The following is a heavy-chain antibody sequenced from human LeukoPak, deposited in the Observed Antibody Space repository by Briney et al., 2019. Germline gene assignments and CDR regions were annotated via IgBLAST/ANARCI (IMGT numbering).Heavy chain of an antibody. CDR3: ARGHGTSWFPFDS. D-gene: IGHD6-13*01. V-gene: IGHV3-48*03. CDR1: GFSISSYQ. Sequence: PGGSLRLSCTGSGFSISSYQMNWVRQAPGKGLEWVSHISDDDTTIYYADSVKGRFTISRDDAKSSLYLEMKSLRAEDTAIYYCARGHGTSWFPFDSWGQGTLVTVSS. J-gene: IGHJ4*02. CDR2: ISDDDTTI.